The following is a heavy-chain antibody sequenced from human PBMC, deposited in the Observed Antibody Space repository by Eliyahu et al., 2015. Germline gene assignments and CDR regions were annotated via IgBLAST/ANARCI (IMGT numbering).Heavy chain of an antibody. D-gene: IGHD3-16*01. CDR1: GFTVSSNY. Sequence: EVQLVESGGGLIQPGGSLRLSCAASGFTVSSNYMSWVRQAPGKGLEWLSVMYNGGATYYADSVKGRFTISRDNSKNTLYLQMNSLRADDTAVYYCARDLGAYKRAFDYWGQGTLVTLSS. CDR2: MYNGGAT. V-gene: IGHV3-53*01. J-gene: IGHJ4*02. CDR3: ARDLGAYKRAFDY.